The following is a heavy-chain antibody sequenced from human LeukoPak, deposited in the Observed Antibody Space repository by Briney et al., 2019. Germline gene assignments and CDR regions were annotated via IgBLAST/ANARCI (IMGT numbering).Heavy chain of an antibody. Sequence: GSLRLSCAASGFTFSNAWMSWVRQAPGKGLEWIGSIYQSGTTYYNPPLKSRVTIFVDTSKSQFSLKLSSVTAADTAVYYCARKKLVARGYFDYWGQGVLVTVSS. V-gene: IGHV4-38-2*01. CDR1: GFTFSNAW. D-gene: IGHD6-13*01. CDR2: IYQSGTT. CDR3: ARKKLVARGYFDY. J-gene: IGHJ4*02.